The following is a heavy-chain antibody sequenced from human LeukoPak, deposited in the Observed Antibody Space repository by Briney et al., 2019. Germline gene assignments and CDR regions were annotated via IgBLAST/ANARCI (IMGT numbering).Heavy chain of an antibody. CDR3: ARDGGVYDSSGYYLDY. V-gene: IGHV1-69*04. CDR1: GGTFSSYT. Sequence: ASVKVSCKASGGTFSSYTISWVRQAPGQGLEWMGRIIPILGIANYVQKFEGRVTITADKSTATASMELSSLRSEDTAVYYCARDGGVYDSSGYYLDYWGQGTLVTVSS. CDR2: IIPILGIA. D-gene: IGHD3-22*01. J-gene: IGHJ4*02.